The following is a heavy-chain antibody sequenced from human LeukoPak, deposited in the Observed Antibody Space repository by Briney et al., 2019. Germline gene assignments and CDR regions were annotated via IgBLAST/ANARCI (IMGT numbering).Heavy chain of an antibody. J-gene: IGHJ4*02. CDR1: GFTFSSYE. D-gene: IGHD6-19*01. V-gene: IGHV3-48*03. CDR3: ARAGYSSVFDY. Sequence: PGGSLRLSCAASGFTFSSYEMNWVRQAPGKGLEWVSYISSSGSTIYYADSVKGRFTISRDNAKNSLYLQMNSLRAEDTAVYYCARAGYSSVFDYWGQGTLVTASS. CDR2: ISSSGSTI.